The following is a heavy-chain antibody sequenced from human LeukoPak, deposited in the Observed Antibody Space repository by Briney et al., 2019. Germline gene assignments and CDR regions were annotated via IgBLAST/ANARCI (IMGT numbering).Heavy chain of an antibody. D-gene: IGHD3-10*01. CDR3: ARRRFGDLYAEYFQH. CDR1: GGSISSRRYY. V-gene: IGHV4-39*01. Sequence: PSETLSLTCTVSGGSISSRRYYWGWIRQPPGKGLEWIGSIYYSESTYYNPSLKSRVTISVDTSKNQFSLRLTSVTAADTAVYYCARRRFGDLYAEYFQHWGQGTLVTVSS. CDR2: IYYSEST. J-gene: IGHJ1*01.